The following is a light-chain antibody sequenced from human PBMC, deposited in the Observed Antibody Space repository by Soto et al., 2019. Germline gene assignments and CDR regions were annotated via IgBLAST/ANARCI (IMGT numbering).Light chain of an antibody. V-gene: IGKV4-1*01. CDR3: LQYYCTPRT. J-gene: IGKJ2*01. CDR1: QSLLHSSNNQNY. Sequence: DIVLSQSADSLAASLGERASVNCKSSQSLLHSSNNQNYLAWYQQKPGQPPKLLIYWASTRESGVPDRFTGSGSGTDFTLTISSLQAKDLAVYYCLQYYCTPRTFGQGTKLEIK. CDR2: WAS.